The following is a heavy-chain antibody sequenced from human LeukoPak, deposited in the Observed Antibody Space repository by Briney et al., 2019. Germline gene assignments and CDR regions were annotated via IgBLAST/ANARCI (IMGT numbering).Heavy chain of an antibody. J-gene: IGHJ1*01. Sequence: GGSLRLSCAASGVTFSSYAMSWVRQAPGKGLEWVSAISCSGGSTYYADSVKGRFTIARHNSENALYLLMNTLRAEDTAVYYCGGLYDSSGSDPQHWGQGTLVTVSS. D-gene: IGHD3-22*01. V-gene: IGHV3-23*01. CDR1: GVTFSSYA. CDR2: ISCSGGST. CDR3: GGLYDSSGSDPQH.